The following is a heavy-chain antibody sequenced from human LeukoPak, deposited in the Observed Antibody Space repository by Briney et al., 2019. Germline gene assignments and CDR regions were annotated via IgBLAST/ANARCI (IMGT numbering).Heavy chain of an antibody. J-gene: IGHJ3*02. D-gene: IGHD2-8*02. CDR2: IKSKTDGGTT. CDR1: GFTFSNAW. CDR3: PTFRVLPNAFDI. Sequence: GGSLRLSCAASGFTFSNAWMSWVCQAPGKGLEWVGRIKSKTDGGTTDYAATQKGRFTISRDDSKHTLYLQMNSLKTEATAVYYCPTFRVLPNAFDIWGQGTMVTVSS. V-gene: IGHV3-15*01.